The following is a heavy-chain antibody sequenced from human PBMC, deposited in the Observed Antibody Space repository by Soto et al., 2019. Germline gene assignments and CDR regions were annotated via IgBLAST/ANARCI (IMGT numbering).Heavy chain of an antibody. Sequence: GESLKISCKGSGYTFTSYWIAWVRQLPGKGLEWLGSVYPGDSDRRDNPTFQGHVTMYVDKSSNTVYLQWSSLNASDTAMYYCARGGNQLEYWGQGVLVTVSS. D-gene: IGHD6-25*01. CDR3: ARGGNQLEY. V-gene: IGHV5-51*01. J-gene: IGHJ4*02. CDR2: VYPGDSDR. CDR1: GYTFTSYW.